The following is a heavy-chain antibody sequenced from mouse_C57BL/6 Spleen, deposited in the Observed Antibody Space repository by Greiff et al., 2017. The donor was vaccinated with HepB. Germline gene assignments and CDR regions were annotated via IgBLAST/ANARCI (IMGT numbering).Heavy chain of an antibody. D-gene: IGHD2-2*01. CDR2: IDPSDSYT. V-gene: IGHV1-69*01. CDR1: GYTFTSYW. J-gene: IGHJ3*01. CDR3: ASAVTRGFAY. Sequence: VQLQQPGAELVMPGASVKLSCKASGYTFTSYWMHWVKQRPGQGLEWIGEIDPSDSYTNYNQKFKGKSTLTVDKSSSTAYMQLSSLTSEDSAVYCCASAVTRGFAYWGQGTLVTVSA.